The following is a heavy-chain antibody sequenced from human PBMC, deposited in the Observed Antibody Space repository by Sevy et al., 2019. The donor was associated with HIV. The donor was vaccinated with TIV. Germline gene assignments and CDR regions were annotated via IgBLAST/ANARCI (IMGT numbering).Heavy chain of an antibody. CDR1: GFTFDSYT. V-gene: IGHV3-23*01. D-gene: IGHD3-3*01. CDR2: ISGSGYAT. CDR3: AKDRVTVFGVVVTFDS. Sequence: GGSLRLSCAASGFTFDSYTMHWVRQVAGKGLEWVSTISGSGYATYYADSVKGRFIISRETSRNTLYLQMNSLRVEDSAVYFCAKDRVTVFGVVVTFDSWGQGTLVTVSS. J-gene: IGHJ4*02.